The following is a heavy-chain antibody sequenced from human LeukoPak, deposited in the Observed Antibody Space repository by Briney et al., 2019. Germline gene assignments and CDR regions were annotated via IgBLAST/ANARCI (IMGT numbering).Heavy chain of an antibody. V-gene: IGHV1-69*01. J-gene: IGHJ5*02. CDR2: IIPIFGTA. CDR1: GGTFSSYA. D-gene: IGHD3-10*01. Sequence: GASVKASCKASGGTFSSYAISWVRQAPGQGLEWMGGIIPIFGTANYAQKFQGRVTITADESTSTAYMELSSLRSEDTAVYYCARDQGFTMVRGEAYWFDPWGQGTLVTVSS. CDR3: ARDQGFTMVRGEAYWFDP.